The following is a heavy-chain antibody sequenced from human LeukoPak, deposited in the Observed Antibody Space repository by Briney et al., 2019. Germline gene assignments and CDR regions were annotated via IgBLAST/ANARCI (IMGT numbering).Heavy chain of an antibody. CDR3: ARDGPAAGLYLDY. J-gene: IGHJ4*02. D-gene: IGHD6-13*01. V-gene: IGHV3-74*01. CDR2: IDGGGSST. CDR1: GFPFSNHW. Sequence: GGSLRLSCAASGFPFSNHWMHWVRQVPGKGLVWVSRIDGGGSSTSYPDSVKGRFSISRDNAKNSLYLQMNSLRVEDTAVYYCARDGPAAGLYLDYWGQGILVTVSS.